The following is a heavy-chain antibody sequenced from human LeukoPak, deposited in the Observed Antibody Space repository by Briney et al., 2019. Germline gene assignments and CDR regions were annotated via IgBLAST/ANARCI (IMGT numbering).Heavy chain of an antibody. Sequence: GESLKISCQGSGYSFTSYWIGWVRHMPGKGLEWIGTIYPSDSDTRYSPSFQGQVTISADKSISTAYVQWSSLKASDTAMYYCARHWGHYGDYGGFDSWGQGTLVTVSS. V-gene: IGHV5-51*01. CDR2: IYPSDSDT. CDR3: ARHWGHYGDYGGFDS. J-gene: IGHJ4*02. CDR1: GYSFTSYW. D-gene: IGHD4-17*01.